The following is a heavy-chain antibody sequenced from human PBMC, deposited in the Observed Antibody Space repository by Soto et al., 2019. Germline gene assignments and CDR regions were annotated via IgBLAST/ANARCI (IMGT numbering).Heavy chain of an antibody. D-gene: IGHD2-15*01. CDR3: ARDFRYCSGGSCRPLLEDY. CDR2: IWYDGSNK. Sequence: QVQLVESGGGVVQPGRSLRLSCAASGFTFSSYGMHWVHQAPGKGLEWVAVIWYDGSNKYYADSVKGRFTISRDNSKNTLYLQMNSLRAEDTAVYYCARDFRYCSGGSCRPLLEDYWGQGTLVTVSS. J-gene: IGHJ4*02. CDR1: GFTFSSYG. V-gene: IGHV3-33*01.